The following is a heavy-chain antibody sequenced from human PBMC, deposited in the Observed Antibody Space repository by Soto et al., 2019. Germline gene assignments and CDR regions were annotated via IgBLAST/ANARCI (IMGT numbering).Heavy chain of an antibody. CDR1: GFSFSSYA. D-gene: IGHD3-10*01. Sequence: GGSLRLSCAASGFSFSSYAMSWVRQAPGKGLEWVSCMSAGGGSTFHADSVKGRFTISRDNSKNTLYLQMNSLRAEDTAVYYCAKGSYGSGTDYFYGMDVRGQGTTVTV. V-gene: IGHV3-23*01. CDR2: MSAGGGST. CDR3: AKGSYGSGTDYFYGMDV. J-gene: IGHJ6*02.